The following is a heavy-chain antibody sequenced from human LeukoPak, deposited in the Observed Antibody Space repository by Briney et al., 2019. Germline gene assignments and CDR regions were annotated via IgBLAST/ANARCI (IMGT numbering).Heavy chain of an antibody. CDR1: GGSISSHY. J-gene: IGHJ4*02. CDR2: VYYSGST. V-gene: IGHV4-59*11. D-gene: IGHD6-19*01. CDR3: ARGGSSGWYGIDY. Sequence: PSETLSLTCTVSGGSISSHYWSWIRQPPAKGLEWIGCVYYSGSTNYNPSLKSRVTISVDTSKNQFSLDLSSVTAADTAVYYCARGGSSGWYGIDYWGQGTLVTVSS.